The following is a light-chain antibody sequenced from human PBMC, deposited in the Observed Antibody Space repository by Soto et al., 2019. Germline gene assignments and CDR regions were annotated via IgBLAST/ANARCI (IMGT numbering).Light chain of an antibody. J-gene: IGLJ1*01. CDR3: YSCAGGNYV. CDR2: DVS. Sequence: QSVLTQPPSASGSPGQSVAISCTGTSSDVGGYKYVSWYQQHPGKAPKLIVYDVSKRPSGVPDRFSGSKSGNTASLTVSGLQDEDESDCYCYSCAGGNYVFGTGTKVTVL. CDR1: SSDVGGYKY. V-gene: IGLV2-8*01.